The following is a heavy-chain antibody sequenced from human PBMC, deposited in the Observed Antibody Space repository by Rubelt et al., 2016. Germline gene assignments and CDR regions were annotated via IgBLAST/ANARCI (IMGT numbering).Heavy chain of an antibody. CDR2: IYSEDRT. CDR1: GFIVRSND. Sequence: VQLVESGGDLVQPGGSLRLSCVATGFIVRSNDMNWVRQTPGKGLEWVSVIYSEDRTDYADHVKGRFGFSRDNSKNTLHLRMGKVRAEDTAVYYCASLKWSTWGQGTLVTVSS. CDR3: ASLKWST. V-gene: IGHV3-66*01. J-gene: IGHJ4*02. D-gene: IGHD2-8*01.